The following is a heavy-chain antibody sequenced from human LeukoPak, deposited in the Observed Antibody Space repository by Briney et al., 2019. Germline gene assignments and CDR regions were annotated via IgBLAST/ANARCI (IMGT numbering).Heavy chain of an antibody. Sequence: PGGSLRLSCAASGFTFSSYGMHWVRQAPGKGLEWVAYIRYDRSNKYYADSVKGRFTNYIAISKNTLYLQMNSLRAEDTAVYYCAKDRLFELWFEEASPYYFDYWGQGTLVTVSS. V-gene: IGHV3-30*02. D-gene: IGHD3-10*01. CDR1: GFTFSSYG. CDR2: IRYDRSNK. J-gene: IGHJ4*02. CDR3: AKDRLFELWFEEASPYYFDY.